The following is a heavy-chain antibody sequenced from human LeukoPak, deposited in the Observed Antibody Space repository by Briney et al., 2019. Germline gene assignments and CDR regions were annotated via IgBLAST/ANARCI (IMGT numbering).Heavy chain of an antibody. CDR3: AGYCSSTSCSGAFDI. CDR2: ISSSGSTI. CDR1: GFTFSDYY. Sequence: GGSLRLSCAASGFTFSDYYMSWIRQAPGKGLEWVSYISSSGSTIYYADSVKGRFTISRDNAENSLYLQMNSLRAEDTAVYYCAGYCSSTSCSGAFDIWGQGTMVTVSS. J-gene: IGHJ3*02. D-gene: IGHD2-2*01. V-gene: IGHV3-11*01.